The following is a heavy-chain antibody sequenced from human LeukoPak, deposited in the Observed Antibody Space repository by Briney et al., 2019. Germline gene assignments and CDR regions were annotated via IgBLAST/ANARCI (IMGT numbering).Heavy chain of an antibody. CDR1: GGSFSGYY. Sequence: SETLSLTCAVYGGSFSGYYWSWIRQPPGKGLEWIGEINHSGSTNYNPSLKSRVTISVDTSKNQFSLKVTSVTAADTAVYYCARLRSTYRGSLYYSGMDVWGQGTSVTVSS. V-gene: IGHV4-34*01. CDR2: INHSGST. J-gene: IGHJ6*02. CDR3: ARLRSTYRGSLYYSGMDV. D-gene: IGHD3-10*01.